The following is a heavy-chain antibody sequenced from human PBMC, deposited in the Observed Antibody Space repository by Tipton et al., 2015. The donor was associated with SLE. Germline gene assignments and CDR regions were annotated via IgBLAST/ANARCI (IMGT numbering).Heavy chain of an antibody. V-gene: IGHV4-34*01. CDR1: GGSFSGYY. Sequence: TLSLTCAVYGGSFSGYYWSWIRQPPGKGLEWIGEINHSGSTTYNPSLKSRVTISVDTSKNQFSLKLSSVTAADTAVYYCAGGPYYYDSSGYYKAFDIWGQGTMVTVSS. D-gene: IGHD3-22*01. CDR2: INHSGST. J-gene: IGHJ3*02. CDR3: AGGPYYYDSSGYYKAFDI.